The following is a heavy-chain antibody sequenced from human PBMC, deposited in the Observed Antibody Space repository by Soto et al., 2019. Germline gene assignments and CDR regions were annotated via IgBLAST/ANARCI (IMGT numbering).Heavy chain of an antibody. Sequence: LDTLSLTCVVSDYSISKGYYWGWIRQPPGKGLEWIGTVYHRGNTDYNPSLKSRVTISIDTSNNQFSLMLTSVTAADTAFYFCTRGVRGYVSYWGPGTLVTVSS. D-gene: IGHD5-18*01. CDR2: VYHRGNT. CDR3: TRGVRGYVSY. J-gene: IGHJ4*02. V-gene: IGHV4-38-2*01. CDR1: DYSISKGYY.